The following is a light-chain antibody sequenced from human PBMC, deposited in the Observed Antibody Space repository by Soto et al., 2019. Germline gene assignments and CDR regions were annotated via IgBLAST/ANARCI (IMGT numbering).Light chain of an antibody. V-gene: IGKV1-5*03. CDR2: KAS. J-gene: IGKJ4*01. Sequence: DIQMTQSPSTLSASAGDRVTITCRASQSISNWLAWYQQNPGKAPKVLIYKASSLESGVPSRFSGSGSGTEFTLTISSLQPDDFATYDCQQYDSYPLTFGGGTKVEIK. CDR1: QSISNW. CDR3: QQYDSYPLT.